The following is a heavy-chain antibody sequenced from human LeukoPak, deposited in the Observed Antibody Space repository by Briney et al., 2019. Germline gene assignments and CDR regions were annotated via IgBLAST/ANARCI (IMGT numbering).Heavy chain of an antibody. Sequence: ASVKVSCKASGYTFTSYYMHWVRQAPGQGLEWMGIINPSGGSTSYAQKFQGRVTMTRDTSISTAYMELSRLRSDDTAVYYCARDNYYDSSGYHYSFDIWGQGTMVTVSS. CDR3: ARDNYYDSSGYHYSFDI. D-gene: IGHD3-22*01. J-gene: IGHJ3*02. CDR1: GYTFTSYY. V-gene: IGHV1-46*01. CDR2: INPSGGST.